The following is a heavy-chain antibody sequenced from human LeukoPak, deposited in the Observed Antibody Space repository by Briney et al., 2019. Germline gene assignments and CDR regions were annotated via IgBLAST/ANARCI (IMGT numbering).Heavy chain of an antibody. CDR1: GFPFSSYW. D-gene: IGHD5-24*01. Sequence: GGSLRLSCVASGFPFSSYWMTWVRQAPGKGLEWVANIKQDGSKKSYVDSVKGRFTISRDNVKNSLYLQTNSLRAEDTAIYYCTRVGYIDEGIDYWGQGTLVTVSS. J-gene: IGHJ4*02. CDR3: TRVGYIDEGIDY. CDR2: IKQDGSKK. V-gene: IGHV3-7*04.